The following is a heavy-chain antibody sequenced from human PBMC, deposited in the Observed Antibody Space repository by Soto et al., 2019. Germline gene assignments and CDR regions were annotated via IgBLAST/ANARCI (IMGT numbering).Heavy chain of an antibody. J-gene: IGHJ4*02. CDR1: GFTFSSYA. Sequence: EVQLLESGGGLVQPGGSLRLSCAASGFTFSSYAMSWVRQAPGKGLEWVSAISGSGGSTYYADSVKGRFTISRDNAKNSLYLQMNSLRAEDTAVYYCARVAYESSGEYFDYWGQGTLVTVSS. CDR3: ARVAYESSGEYFDY. D-gene: IGHD3-22*01. CDR2: ISGSGGST. V-gene: IGHV3-23*01.